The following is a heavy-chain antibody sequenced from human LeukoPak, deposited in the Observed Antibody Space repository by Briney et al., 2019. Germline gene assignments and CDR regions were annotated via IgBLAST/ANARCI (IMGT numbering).Heavy chain of an antibody. V-gene: IGHV4-34*01. CDR2: INRSGSN. CDR1: GHSFCGYY. CDR3: ARASFGDYAAYYFDY. J-gene: IGHJ4*02. Sequence: AVTVSLTCAVYGHSFCGYYGSWLRQPPGKGREWGGEINRSGSNNFNPSLKSRVTISVDTSKNQFSLKLSSVTAADTAVYYCARASFGDYAAYYFDYWGQGTLVTVSS. D-gene: IGHD4-17*01.